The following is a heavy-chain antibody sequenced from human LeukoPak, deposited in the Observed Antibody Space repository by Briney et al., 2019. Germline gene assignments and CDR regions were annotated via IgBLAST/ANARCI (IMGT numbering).Heavy chain of an antibody. CDR1: SGSISTSNYY. J-gene: IGHJ3*02. CDR2: IFYSGST. CDR3: ARDGRGYSYGHDAFDI. V-gene: IGHV4-39*07. Sequence: SETLSLTCTVSSGSISTSNYYWGWVRQPPGKALEWIGNIFYSGSTYYSPSLKSRVTISLDTSKNQFSLKLSSVTAADTAVYYCARDGRGYSYGHDAFDIWGQGTMVTVSS. D-gene: IGHD5-18*01.